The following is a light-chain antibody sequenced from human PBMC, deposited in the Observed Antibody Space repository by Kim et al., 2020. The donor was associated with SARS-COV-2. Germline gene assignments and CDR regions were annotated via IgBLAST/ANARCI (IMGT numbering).Light chain of an antibody. CDR1: NIGSKS. CDR3: QVWDSSSVV. CDR2: YDT. V-gene: IGLV3-21*04. Sequence: VAPGKTARVTCGGNNIGSKSVHWYQQKPGQAPVLVIYYDTDRPSGIPERFSGSNSGNTATLTISRVEAGDEADYYCQVWDSSSVVFGGGTQLTVL. J-gene: IGLJ2*01.